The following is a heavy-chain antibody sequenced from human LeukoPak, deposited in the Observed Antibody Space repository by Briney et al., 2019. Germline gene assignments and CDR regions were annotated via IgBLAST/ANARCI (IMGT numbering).Heavy chain of an antibody. D-gene: IGHD3-16*01. CDR1: GFTFSSYS. CDR3: ARGGGLDV. CDR2: ISSSSSYI. J-gene: IGHJ6*02. Sequence: GGSLRLSCAASGFTFSSYSMNWIRQAPGKGLEWVSSISSSSSYIYYADSVKGRFTISRDNAKNSLYLQMSNLRAEDTAVYFCARGGGLDVWGQGATVTVSS. V-gene: IGHV3-21*04.